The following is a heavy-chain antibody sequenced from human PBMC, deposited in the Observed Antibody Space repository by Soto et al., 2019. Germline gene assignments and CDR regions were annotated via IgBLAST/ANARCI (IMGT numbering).Heavy chain of an antibody. Sequence: SSETLSLTCAVHGGSFSGYYWSWIRQPPGKGLEWIGEINHSGSTNYNPSLKSRVTISVDTSKNQFSLKLSSVTAADTAVYYCARAPGVSGSYYPSNYYYYGMDVWGQGTTVT. CDR3: ARAPGVSGSYYPSNYYYYGMDV. V-gene: IGHV4-34*01. CDR2: INHSGST. CDR1: GGSFSGYY. J-gene: IGHJ6*02. D-gene: IGHD3-10*01.